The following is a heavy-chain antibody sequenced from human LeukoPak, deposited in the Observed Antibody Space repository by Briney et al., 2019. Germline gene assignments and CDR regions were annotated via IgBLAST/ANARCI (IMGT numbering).Heavy chain of an antibody. CDR2: IYSGGST. Sequence: GGSLRLSCAASGFTVSSNYMSWVRQATEKGLGWVSVIYSGGSTYYADSVKGRITISRDNSKNTLYLQMNSLRAEDTAVYYCARLFWSGTQYYFDYWGQGTLVTVSS. V-gene: IGHV3-53*01. D-gene: IGHD3-3*01. CDR3: ARLFWSGTQYYFDY. CDR1: GFTVSSNY. J-gene: IGHJ4*02.